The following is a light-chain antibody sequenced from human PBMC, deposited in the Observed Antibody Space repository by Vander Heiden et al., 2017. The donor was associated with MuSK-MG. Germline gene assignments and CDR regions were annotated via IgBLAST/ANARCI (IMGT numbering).Light chain of an antibody. CDR2: GAS. V-gene: IGKV3-15*01. CDR3: QQYNNWPTLYT. Sequence: DIVMTQSPATLSVSPGERATLSCRASQSVSSNLAWYQQKPGQAPRLLIYGASTRATGIPARFSGSGSGTEFTLTISSLQPEDFAVYYCQQYNNWPTLYTFGQGTKLEIK. CDR1: QSVSSN. J-gene: IGKJ2*01.